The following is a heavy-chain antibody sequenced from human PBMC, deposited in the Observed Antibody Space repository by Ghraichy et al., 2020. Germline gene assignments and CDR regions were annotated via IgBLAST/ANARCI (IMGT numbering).Heavy chain of an antibody. J-gene: IGHJ3*02. CDR2: ISSSSSTI. Sequence: GGSLRLSCAASGFTFSSYSMNWVRQAPGKGLEWVSYISSSSSTIYYADSVKGRFTISRDNAKNSLYLQMNSLRDEDTAVYYCARDVLLWFGEYGDAFDIWGQGTMVTVSS. V-gene: IGHV3-48*02. CDR1: GFTFSSYS. D-gene: IGHD3-10*01. CDR3: ARDVLLWFGEYGDAFDI.